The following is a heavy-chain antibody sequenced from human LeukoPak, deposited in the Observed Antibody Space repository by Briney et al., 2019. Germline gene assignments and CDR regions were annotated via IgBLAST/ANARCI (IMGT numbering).Heavy chain of an antibody. CDR3: ARDYGFWSGLY. Sequence: GGSLRLSCAASGFTFSRYWMHWVRQAPGKGLVWVSRINSDGSSITYADSVKGRFTISRDNAKNTLYLQMNSLRAEDTAVYYCARDYGFWSGLYWGQGTLVTVSS. J-gene: IGHJ4*02. CDR2: INSDGSSI. CDR1: GFTFSRYW. D-gene: IGHD3-3*01. V-gene: IGHV3-74*01.